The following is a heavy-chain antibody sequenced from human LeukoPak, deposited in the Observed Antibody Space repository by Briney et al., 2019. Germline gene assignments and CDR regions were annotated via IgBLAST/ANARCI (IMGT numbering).Heavy chain of an antibody. Sequence: GGSLRLSCAASRFTFSNYEMNWIRQAPGKGLEWVSYISSSGSAIYYADSVKGRFTISRDNAKNSLYLQMSSLRAEDTAVYYCAGGRGWNDYWGQGTLVTVSS. CDR2: ISSSGSAI. V-gene: IGHV3-48*03. CDR3: AGGRGWNDY. CDR1: RFTFSNYE. D-gene: IGHD6-19*01. J-gene: IGHJ4*02.